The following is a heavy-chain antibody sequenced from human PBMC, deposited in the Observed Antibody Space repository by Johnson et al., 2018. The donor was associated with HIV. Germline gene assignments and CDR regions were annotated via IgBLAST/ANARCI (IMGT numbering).Heavy chain of an antibody. CDR3: AKEEGLAAAGTGEAFDI. D-gene: IGHD6-13*01. Sequence: EVQLVESGGGVVQPGGSLRLSCAASGFTFSTYAMHWVRQAPGKGLDWVSGISWNSGIIGYADSVKGRFSISRANAKTSLLLQMNSLSAEDTAVYYCAKEEGLAAAGTGEAFDIWGQGTMVTVSS. CDR1: GFTFSTYA. J-gene: IGHJ3*02. CDR2: ISWNSGII. V-gene: IGHV3-9*01.